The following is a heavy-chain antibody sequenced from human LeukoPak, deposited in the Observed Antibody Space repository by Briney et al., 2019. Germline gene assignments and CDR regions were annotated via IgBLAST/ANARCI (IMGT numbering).Heavy chain of an antibody. Sequence: GGSLRLSCAASGFTFSSYGMHWVRQAPGKGLEWVAVISYDGSNKYYADSVKGRSTISRDNAKNSLYLQMNSLRDEDTAVYYCARYSSGWYYFDYWGQGTLVTVSS. J-gene: IGHJ4*02. CDR2: ISYDGSNK. V-gene: IGHV3-30*03. CDR3: ARYSSGWYYFDY. CDR1: GFTFSSYG. D-gene: IGHD6-19*01.